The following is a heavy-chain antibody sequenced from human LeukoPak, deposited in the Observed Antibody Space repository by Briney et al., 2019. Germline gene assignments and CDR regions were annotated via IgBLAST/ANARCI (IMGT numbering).Heavy chain of an antibody. CDR2: INWKTGNG. D-gene: IGHD5-24*01. V-gene: IGHV3-9*01. CDR3: TRRAARWQFDL. Sequence: PGGSLRLSCAASGFTFDDYAMHWVRQAPGRGLEWVSGINWKTGNGIYADSVKGRFTISRDNAKNSLYLQMSSLRAGDTALYYCTRRAARWQFDLWGRGTLLTVSS. J-gene: IGHJ2*01. CDR1: GFTFDDYA.